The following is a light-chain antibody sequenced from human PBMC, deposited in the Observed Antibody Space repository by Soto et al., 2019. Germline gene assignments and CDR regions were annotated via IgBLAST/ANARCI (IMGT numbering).Light chain of an antibody. V-gene: IGKV3-15*01. Sequence: EIVLTQSPATLSVSAGGTVTLSCRASQSIRTNVAWYQQIPGQAPRLLVYGASTRATGVPARFSGSGSGIEFTLTISSLQSEDFAVYYCQQRSNWPTTFGQGTKVDIK. CDR2: GAS. CDR1: QSIRTN. CDR3: QQRSNWPTT. J-gene: IGKJ2*01.